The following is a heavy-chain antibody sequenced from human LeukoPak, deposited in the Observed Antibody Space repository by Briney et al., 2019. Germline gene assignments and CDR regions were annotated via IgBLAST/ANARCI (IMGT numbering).Heavy chain of an antibody. Sequence: RGESLKISCKGSGYSFTSYWIGWVRQMPGKGLEWMGIIYPGDSDTRYSPSFQGQVTISADKSISTAYLQWSSLKASDTAMYYCARHSVKTAAAKIFDYWGQGTLVTVSS. J-gene: IGHJ4*02. CDR1: GYSFTSYW. V-gene: IGHV5-51*01. CDR3: ARHSVKTAAAKIFDY. D-gene: IGHD6-13*01. CDR2: IYPGDSDT.